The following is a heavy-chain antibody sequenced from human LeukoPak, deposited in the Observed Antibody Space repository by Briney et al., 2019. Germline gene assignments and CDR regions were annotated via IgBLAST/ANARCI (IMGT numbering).Heavy chain of an antibody. D-gene: IGHD3-22*01. CDR3: VRWSYDNSAYYYDH. CDR2: ITSSSGSI. CDR1: GFSFNDYS. Sequence: PGGSLRLSCVVSGFSFNDYSMNWVRQAPGKGLEWISYITSSSGSIYYADSVKGRFTISRDNSKNSMSLQMNSLRAEDTAIYYCVRWSYDNSAYYYDHWGQGTLVTVSS. J-gene: IGHJ4*02. V-gene: IGHV3-48*01.